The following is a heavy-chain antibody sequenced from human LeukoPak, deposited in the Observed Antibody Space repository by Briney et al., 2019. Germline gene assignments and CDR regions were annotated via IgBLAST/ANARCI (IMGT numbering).Heavy chain of an antibody. CDR1: GGSISSSSYY. CDR2: IYYSGST. Sequence: SETLSLTCTVSGGSISSSSYYWGWIRQPPGKGLEWIGRIYYSGSTYYNPSLKSRVTISVDTSKNQFSLKLSSVTAADTVVYYCARGAWVTYYYDSSGYYYGGYFDYWGQGTLVTVSS. V-gene: IGHV4-39*07. CDR3: ARGAWVTYYYDSSGYYYGGYFDY. J-gene: IGHJ4*02. D-gene: IGHD3-22*01.